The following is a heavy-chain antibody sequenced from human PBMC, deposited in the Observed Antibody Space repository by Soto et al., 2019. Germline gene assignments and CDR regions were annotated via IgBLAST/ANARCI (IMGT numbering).Heavy chain of an antibody. CDR1: GFTFSSYS. CDR2: ISSSSSTI. J-gene: IGHJ5*02. V-gene: IGHV3-48*02. Sequence: PGGSLRLSCAASGFTFSSYSMNWVRQAPGKGLEWVSYISSSSSTIYYADSVKGRFTISRDNAKNSLYLQMNSLRDEDTAVYYCAPHRRRWEPRGFDPWGQGTLVTVSS. CDR3: APHRRRWEPRGFDP. D-gene: IGHD1-26*01.